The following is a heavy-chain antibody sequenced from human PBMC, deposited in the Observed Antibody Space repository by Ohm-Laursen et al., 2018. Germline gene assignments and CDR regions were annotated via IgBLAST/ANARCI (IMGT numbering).Heavy chain of an antibody. D-gene: IGHD3-10*01. CDR1: GYTFTSYY. V-gene: IGHV1-46*01. Sequence: GASVKVSCKTSGYTFTSYYMHWVRQAPGQGLEWMGIINPSGGSTSYAQKFQGRVTMTRDTSTSTVYMELSSLRSEDTAVYYCARVWYYYGSGSTTDYGMDVWGQGTTVTVSS. J-gene: IGHJ6*02. CDR2: INPSGGST. CDR3: ARVWYYYGSGSTTDYGMDV.